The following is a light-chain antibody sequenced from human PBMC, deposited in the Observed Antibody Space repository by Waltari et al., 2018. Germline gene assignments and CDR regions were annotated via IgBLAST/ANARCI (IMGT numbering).Light chain of an antibody. V-gene: IGLV2-23*02. J-gene: IGLJ3*02. Sequence: QSALTQPASVSGYLGQSITISCTGTSSDVGFYNLVSWYQQHPGKAPEFVVYEVINRPTGVSDRFSDSKSGNTASLTTAGLQAEDEADYCCCSYAGRNIWVFGVGTKLAVL. CDR3: CSYAGRNIWV. CDR2: EVI. CDR1: SSDVGFYNL.